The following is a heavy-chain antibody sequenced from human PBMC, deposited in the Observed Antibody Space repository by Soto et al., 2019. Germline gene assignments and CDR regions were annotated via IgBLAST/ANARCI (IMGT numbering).Heavy chain of an antibody. J-gene: IGHJ4*02. D-gene: IGHD5-12*01. Sequence: GASVKVSCKASGYTFTSYAMHWVRQAPGQRLEWMGWINAGNGNTKYSQKFQGRVTITKDTSASTAYMEVSSLRPEDTAMYYCVKDSPIGSVFSGHDDIDSWGQGTPVTVSS. V-gene: IGHV1-3*01. CDR3: VKDSPIGSVFSGHDDIDS. CDR1: GYTFTSYA. CDR2: INAGNGNT.